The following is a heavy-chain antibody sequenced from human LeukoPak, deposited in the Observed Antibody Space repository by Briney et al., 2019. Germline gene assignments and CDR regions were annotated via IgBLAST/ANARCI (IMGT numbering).Heavy chain of an antibody. D-gene: IGHD5-18*01. V-gene: IGHV4-34*01. J-gene: IGHJ4*02. CDR3: ARGSFFTRYNNTAMGIYFDY. CDR1: GGSFSGYY. Sequence: PSETLSLTCAVYGGSFSGYYWSWIRQPPGKGLEWIGEINHSGSTNYNPSLKSRVTISVDTSKNQFSLKLSSVTAADTAVYYCARGSFFTRYNNTAMGIYFDYWGQGTLVTVSS. CDR2: INHSGST.